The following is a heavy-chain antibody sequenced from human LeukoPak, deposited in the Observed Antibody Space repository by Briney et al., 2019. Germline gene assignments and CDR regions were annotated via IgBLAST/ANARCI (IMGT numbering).Heavy chain of an antibody. V-gene: IGHV4-34*01. D-gene: IGHD3-16*01. CDR1: GGSFSGYY. CDR3: ARGLRGSRLDY. CDR2: INHSGST. J-gene: IGHJ4*02. Sequence: SETLSLTCAVYGGSFSGYYWSWIRQPPGKRGEWSGEINHSGSTNYNPSLKSRVPISVDTSKNQFSLKLSSVTAADTAVYYCARGLRGSRLDYWGQGTLVTVSS.